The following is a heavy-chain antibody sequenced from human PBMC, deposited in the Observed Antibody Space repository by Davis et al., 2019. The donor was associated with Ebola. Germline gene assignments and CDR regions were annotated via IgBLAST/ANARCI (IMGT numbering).Heavy chain of an antibody. D-gene: IGHD6-13*01. CDR3: ARDPPGYSSSWTLWY. Sequence: GGSLRLSCAASGFTFDDYAMHWVRQAPGKGLEWVSGISWNSGSIGYADSVKGRFTISRDNSKNTLYLQMNSLRAEDTAVYYCARDPPGYSSSWTLWYWGQGTLVTVSS. J-gene: IGHJ4*02. V-gene: IGHV3-9*01. CDR2: ISWNSGSI. CDR1: GFTFDDYA.